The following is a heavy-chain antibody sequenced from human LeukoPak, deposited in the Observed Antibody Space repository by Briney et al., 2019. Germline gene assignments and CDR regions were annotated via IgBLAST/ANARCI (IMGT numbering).Heavy chain of an antibody. CDR1: GGTFSSYA. CDR3: AREVGYGDYRRYFDY. J-gene: IGHJ4*02. V-gene: IGHV1-69*01. CDR2: IIPIFGTA. D-gene: IGHD4-17*01. Sequence: KISCKASGGTFSSYAISWVRQAPGQGLEWMGGIIPIFGTANYAQKFQGRVTITADESTSTAYMELSSLRSEDTAVYYCAREVGYGDYRRYFDYRGQGTLVTVSS.